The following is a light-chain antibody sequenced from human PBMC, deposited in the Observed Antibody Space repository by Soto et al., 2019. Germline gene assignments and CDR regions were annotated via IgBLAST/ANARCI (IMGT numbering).Light chain of an antibody. CDR3: QIYNSAPPWT. V-gene: IGKV1-27*01. CDR1: QDTSNY. CDR2: GAS. Sequence: DIQMTQSPSSLSASVGDRVTIACRASQDTSNYLAWYQQKPGKSPKLLIYGASTLQSGVPSRFSGSGSGTDFTLTISSLQPEDVATYYCQIYNSAPPWTVGQGTRVELK. J-gene: IGKJ1*01.